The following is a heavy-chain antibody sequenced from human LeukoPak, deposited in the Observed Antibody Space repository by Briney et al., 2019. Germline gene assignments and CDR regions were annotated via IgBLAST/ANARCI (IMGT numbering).Heavy chain of an antibody. CDR2: IYYSGST. V-gene: IGHV4-31*03. CDR1: GGSISSGGYY. D-gene: IGHD2-2*01. Sequence: TLSLTCTVSGGSISSGGYYWSWIRQHPGKGLEWIGYIYYSGSTYYNPSLKSRVTISVDTSKNQFSLKLSSVTAADTAVYYCARGSKGVPAAIGSGKAEFDPWGQGTLVTVSS. CDR3: ARGSKGVPAAIGSGKAEFDP. J-gene: IGHJ5*02.